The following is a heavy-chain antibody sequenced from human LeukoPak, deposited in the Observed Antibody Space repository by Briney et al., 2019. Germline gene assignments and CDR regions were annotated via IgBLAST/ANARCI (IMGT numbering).Heavy chain of an antibody. Sequence: GGSLRLSCAASGFTFSSYSIHWVRQAPGKGLEWVAVISYDGSNKYYADSVKGRFTISRDNSKNTLYLQMNSPTSEDTAVYYCARDKFCDWGQGTLVTVSS. CDR3: ARDKFCD. V-gene: IGHV3-30*01. CDR1: GFTFSSYS. CDR2: ISYDGSNK. J-gene: IGHJ4*02. D-gene: IGHD2-21*01.